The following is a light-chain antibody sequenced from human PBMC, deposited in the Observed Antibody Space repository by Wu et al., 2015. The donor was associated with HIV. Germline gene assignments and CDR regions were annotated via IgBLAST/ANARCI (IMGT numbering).Light chain of an antibody. Sequence: QSPSSLSASVGDRVTITCRASQGISNFLAWYQQKPGLAPRLLIYDASSRATGIPDRFSGSGSGTDFTLTISRLEPEDFAVYYCQQYGSSPGTFGQGTKVEIK. V-gene: IGKV3D-20*01. CDR3: QQYGSSPGT. CDR2: DAS. J-gene: IGKJ1*01. CDR1: QGISNF.